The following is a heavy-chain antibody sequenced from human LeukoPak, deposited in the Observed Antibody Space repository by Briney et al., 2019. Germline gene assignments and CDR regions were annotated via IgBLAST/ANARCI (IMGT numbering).Heavy chain of an antibody. CDR1: GGSISTYY. CDR3: ARDNGYGGYGIDY. D-gene: IGHD5-12*01. J-gene: IGHJ4*02. Sequence: SETLSLTCTVSGGSISTYYWSWIRQPAGKGLEWIGRVYGSGTTIYNPSLKSRVTVSVDTSKNQFSLKLTSVTAADAAVYYCARDNGYGGYGIDYWGQGTLVTVSS. CDR2: VYGSGTT. V-gene: IGHV4-4*07.